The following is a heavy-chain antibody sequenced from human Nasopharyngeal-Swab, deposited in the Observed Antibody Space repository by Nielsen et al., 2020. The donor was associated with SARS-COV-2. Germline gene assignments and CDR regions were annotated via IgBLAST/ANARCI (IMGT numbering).Heavy chain of an antibody. Sequence: ESLKISCAVSGGSISSYSWRWIRLPPGKGLEWIGYIYYSGSTNYSPSLKSRVTIPVDTSKNQFSLKLNSVTAADTAVYYCARTAGYYYMDVWGKGTTVTVSS. J-gene: IGHJ6*03. CDR2: IYYSGST. CDR1: GGSISSYS. CDR3: ARTAGYYYMDV. D-gene: IGHD6-13*01. V-gene: IGHV4-59*01.